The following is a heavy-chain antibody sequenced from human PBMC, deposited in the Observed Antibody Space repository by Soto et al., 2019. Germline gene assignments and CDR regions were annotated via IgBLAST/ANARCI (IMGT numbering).Heavy chain of an antibody. CDR3: ARSSEFWSGYFFDY. Sequence: PGGSLRLSCAASGFTFSSYWMSWVRQAPGKGLEWVANIKQDGSEKYYVDSAKGRFTISRDNAKNSLYLQMNSLRAEDTAVYYCARSSEFWSGYFFDYWGQGTLVTVSS. D-gene: IGHD3-3*01. V-gene: IGHV3-7*05. CDR2: IKQDGSEK. CDR1: GFTFSSYW. J-gene: IGHJ4*02.